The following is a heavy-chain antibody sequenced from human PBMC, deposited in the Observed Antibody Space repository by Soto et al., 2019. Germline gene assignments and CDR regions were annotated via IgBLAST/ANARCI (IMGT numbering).Heavy chain of an antibody. Sequence: ASVKVSCKASGYTFTGSYMRWVRQAPGQGLEWMGWINPNSGGTNYAQKFQGWVTMTRDTSISTAYMELSRLRSDDTAVYYCARGYYYDSSGYYYVALQPYDAFDIWGQGTMVTVSS. CDR3: ARGYYYDSSGYYYVALQPYDAFDI. J-gene: IGHJ3*02. CDR2: INPNSGGT. D-gene: IGHD3-22*01. V-gene: IGHV1-2*04. CDR1: GYTFTGSY.